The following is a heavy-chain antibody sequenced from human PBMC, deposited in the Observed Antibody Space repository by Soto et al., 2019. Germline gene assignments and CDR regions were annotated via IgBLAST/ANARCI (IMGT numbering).Heavy chain of an antibody. CDR3: ARDLRRWELLGGGYYGMDV. Sequence: QVQLVQSGAEVKKPGASVKVSCKASGYTFTSYGISWVRQAPGQGLEWMGWISAYNGNTNYAQKLQGRVTMTTDTSTSTAYMELRSLGSDDTAVYYCARDLRRWELLGGGYYGMDVWGQGTTVTVSS. J-gene: IGHJ6*02. V-gene: IGHV1-18*01. D-gene: IGHD1-26*01. CDR1: GYTFTSYG. CDR2: ISAYNGNT.